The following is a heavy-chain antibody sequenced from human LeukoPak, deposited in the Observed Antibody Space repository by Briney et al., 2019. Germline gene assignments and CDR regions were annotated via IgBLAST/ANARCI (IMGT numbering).Heavy chain of an antibody. J-gene: IGHJ5*01. V-gene: IGHV3-30-3*01. CDR3: ATGSDFYYDS. Sequence: GRSLRLSCTASGFTFTRNCMHWVRQAPGKGLEWVAAIPHDGSSALYADSVKGRFIISRDNSKNTQYPQMNSLRIEDSAVYYCATGSDFYYDSWGQGILVTVSS. D-gene: IGHD1-26*01. CDR2: IPHDGSSA. CDR1: GFTFTRNC.